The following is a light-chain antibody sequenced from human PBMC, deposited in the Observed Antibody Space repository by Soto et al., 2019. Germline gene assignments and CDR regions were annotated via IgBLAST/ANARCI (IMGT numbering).Light chain of an antibody. CDR3: QQYGSSPYT. CDR2: GAS. V-gene: IGKV3-20*01. Sequence: EIVLTQSPGTLSLSPGERATLSCRASQSVRSTYLAWYQQRPGQAPRLLIYGASSRATGIPDRFGGSGSGTDFTLTISRLDPEDFAVYYCQQYGSSPYTFGQGTKLEIK. J-gene: IGKJ2*01. CDR1: QSVRSTY.